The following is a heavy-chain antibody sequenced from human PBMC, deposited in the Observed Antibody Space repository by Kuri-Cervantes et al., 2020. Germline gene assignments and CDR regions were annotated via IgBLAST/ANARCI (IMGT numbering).Heavy chain of an antibody. CDR2: IIPIFGTA. CDR1: GYTFTGYY. Sequence: SVKVSCKASGYTFTGYYMHWVRQAPGQGLEWMGGIIPIFGTANYAQKFQGRVTITADESTSTAYMELSSLRSEDTAVYYCATDLVGNYVAFDYWGQGTLVTVSS. CDR3: ATDLVGNYVAFDY. V-gene: IGHV1-69*13. J-gene: IGHJ4*02. D-gene: IGHD1-7*01.